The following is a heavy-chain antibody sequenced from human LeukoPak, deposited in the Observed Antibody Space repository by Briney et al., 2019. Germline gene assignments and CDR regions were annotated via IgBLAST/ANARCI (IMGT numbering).Heavy chain of an antibody. CDR3: ARDHYYSPYYYDSSGYRGGFDY. J-gene: IGHJ4*02. V-gene: IGHV4-59*01. Sequence: PSETLSLTCTVSGGSISSYYWSWIRQPPGKGLEWIGYIYYSGSTNYNPSLKSRVTISVDTSKNQFSLKLSSVTAADTAVYYCARDHYYSPYYYDSSGYRGGFDYWGQGTLVTAS. D-gene: IGHD3-22*01. CDR2: IYYSGST. CDR1: GGSISSYY.